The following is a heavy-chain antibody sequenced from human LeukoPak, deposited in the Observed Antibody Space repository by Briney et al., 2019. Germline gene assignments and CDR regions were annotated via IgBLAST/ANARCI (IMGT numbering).Heavy chain of an antibody. Sequence: GKSLRLSCAASGFTFSHYGMHWVRQAPGKGLEWVALISYDGSNQYYADSVKGRFTISRDNAKNSLYLQMNSLRAEDTAVYYCAREDGDFDYWGQGTLVTVSS. CDR2: ISYDGSNQ. J-gene: IGHJ4*02. CDR1: GFTFSHYG. D-gene: IGHD3-10*01. CDR3: AREDGDFDY. V-gene: IGHV3-30*03.